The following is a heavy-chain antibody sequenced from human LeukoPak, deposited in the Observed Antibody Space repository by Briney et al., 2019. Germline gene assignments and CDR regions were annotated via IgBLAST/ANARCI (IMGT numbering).Heavy chain of an antibody. J-gene: IGHJ6*02. V-gene: IGHV4-59*01. CDR2: IYYSGST. D-gene: IGHD1-26*01. CDR1: GGSISSYY. Sequence: SETLSLTCTVSGGSISSYYWSWIRQPPGKGLEWIGYIYYSGSTNYNPSLKSRVTISVDTSKNQFSLKLSSVTSADTAVYYCAKVGGSNHYYYGMDVWGQGTTVTVSS. CDR3: AKVGGSNHYYYGMDV.